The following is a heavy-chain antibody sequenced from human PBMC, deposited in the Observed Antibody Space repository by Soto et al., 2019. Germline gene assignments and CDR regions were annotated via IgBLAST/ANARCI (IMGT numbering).Heavy chain of an antibody. CDR3: ARGPTYSSSWYERAGWFDP. CDR1: GYTFTSYD. J-gene: IGHJ5*02. V-gene: IGHV1-8*01. D-gene: IGHD6-13*01. Sequence: QVQLVQSGAEVKKPGASVKVSCKASGYTFTSYDINWVRQATGQGLEWMGWMNPNSGNTGYAQKFQGRVTMTRNTSISTAYMELSSLRSEDTAVYYCARGPTYSSSWYERAGWFDPWGQETLVTVSS. CDR2: MNPNSGNT.